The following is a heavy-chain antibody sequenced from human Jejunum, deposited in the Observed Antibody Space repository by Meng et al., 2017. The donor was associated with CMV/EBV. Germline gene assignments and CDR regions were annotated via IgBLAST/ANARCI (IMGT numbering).Heavy chain of an antibody. Sequence: TVRDYASQRGREAPGEGLGGVVVISYDGSAKYYADSGKSRVTNARDNSENTLYLQLDSLRADDSDVYYCAREGMSTVGQATCYFDYWGQGALVTVSS. J-gene: IGHJ4*02. D-gene: IGHD4-11*01. V-gene: IGHV3-30-3*01. CDR1: TVRDYA. CDR3: AREGMSTVGQATCYFDY. CDR2: ISYDGSAK.